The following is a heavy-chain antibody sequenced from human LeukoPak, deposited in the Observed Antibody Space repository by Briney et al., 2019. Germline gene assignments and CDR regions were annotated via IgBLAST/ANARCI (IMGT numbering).Heavy chain of an antibody. J-gene: IGHJ4*02. D-gene: IGHD3-22*01. CDR3: ARASYYYDSSGYYPGDFDY. Sequence: ASVKVSCKASGYTFTGYYMHWVRQAPGQGLEWMGWINPNSGGTNYAQKFQGWVTMTRDTSISTAYMELSRLRSDDTAVYYCARASYYYDSSGYYPGDFDYWGQGTLVTVSS. CDR2: INPNSGGT. CDR1: GYTFTGYY. V-gene: IGHV1-2*04.